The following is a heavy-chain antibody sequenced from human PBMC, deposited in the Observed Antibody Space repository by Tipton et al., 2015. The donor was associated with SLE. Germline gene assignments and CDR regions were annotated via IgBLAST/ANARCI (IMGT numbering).Heavy chain of an antibody. Sequence: LRLSCTVSGDTISDHYWSWSRQPPGKGLEWIGYISYSGSTNYSPSLKSRVTISLDSSKTQFSLNLRSVTAADTAIYYCARGGYSSGWYGDYFVYCGQGTLVTVSS. J-gene: IGHJ4*02. CDR2: ISYSGST. V-gene: IGHV4-59*11. D-gene: IGHD6-19*01. CDR1: GDTISDHY. CDR3: ARGGYSSGWYGDYFVY.